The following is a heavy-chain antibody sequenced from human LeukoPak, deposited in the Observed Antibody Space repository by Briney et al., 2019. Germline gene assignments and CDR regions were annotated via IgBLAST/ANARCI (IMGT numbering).Heavy chain of an antibody. Sequence: GGSLRLSCAVSGFSFSNNYMNWVRQAPGKGLEWVSLIYSRGGTSYADSVKGRFTISRDSSKNTLFLQMNSLRVEDTAVYYCARDPPGIAASGTYYWGQGTLVTVSS. D-gene: IGHD6-13*01. CDR2: IYSRGGT. J-gene: IGHJ4*02. CDR1: GFSFSNNY. V-gene: IGHV3-53*01. CDR3: ARDPPGIAASGTYY.